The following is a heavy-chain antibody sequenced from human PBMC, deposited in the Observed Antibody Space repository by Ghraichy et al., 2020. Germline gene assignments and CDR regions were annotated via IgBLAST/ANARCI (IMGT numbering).Heavy chain of an antibody. V-gene: IGHV4-59*08. CDR3: ARAFYYGSGRLYFDY. J-gene: IGHJ4*02. D-gene: IGHD3-10*01. CDR2: IYYSGST. Sequence: SETLSLTCTVSGGSISSYYWSWIRQPPGKGLEWIGYIYYSGSTNYNPSLKSRVTISVDTSKNQFSLKLSSVTATDTAVYYCARAFYYGSGRLYFDYWGQGTLVTVSS. CDR1: GGSISSYY.